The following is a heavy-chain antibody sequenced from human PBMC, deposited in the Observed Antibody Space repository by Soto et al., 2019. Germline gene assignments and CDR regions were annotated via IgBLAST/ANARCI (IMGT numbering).Heavy chain of an antibody. CDR2: INHSGST. J-gene: IGHJ4*02. Sequence: SETLSLTCAVYGGSFSGYYWSWIRQPPGKGLEWIGEINHSGSTNYNPSLKSRVTISVDTSKNQFSLKLSSVTAADTAVYYCARVLSANYYDSSERMDWGQGTLVTVSS. V-gene: IGHV4-34*01. CDR3: ARVLSANYYDSSERMD. CDR1: GGSFSGYY. D-gene: IGHD3-22*01.